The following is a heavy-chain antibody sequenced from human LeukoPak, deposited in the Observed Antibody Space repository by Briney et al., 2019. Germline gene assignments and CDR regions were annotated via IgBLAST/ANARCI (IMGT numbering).Heavy chain of an antibody. J-gene: IGHJ6*03. Sequence: SETLSLTCTVSGASISSGNYYWSWIRQSAGKGLEWIGRIYASGSTTYNPSLKSRVAMSVDTSKNQFSLKVTSVTATDTAVYFCVRDTRYDMDVWGSGTTVTVSS. CDR2: IYASGST. V-gene: IGHV4-61*02. CDR1: GASISSGNYY. CDR3: VRDTRYDMDV.